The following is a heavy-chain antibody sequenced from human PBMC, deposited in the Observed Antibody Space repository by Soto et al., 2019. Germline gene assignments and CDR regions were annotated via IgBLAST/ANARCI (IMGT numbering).Heavy chain of an antibody. J-gene: IGHJ5*02. CDR2: IYYTGST. Sequence: SETLSLTCSISGGSISSYYWTWIRQPPGKGLEWIGNIYYTGSTNYSPSLKSRVTISIDTSKSQFSLQLTSVSAADTAMYCCTTRPSSVGWFDPWGQGTLVTVSS. CDR3: TTRPSSVGWFDP. V-gene: IGHV4-59*01. D-gene: IGHD6-6*01. CDR1: GGSISSYY.